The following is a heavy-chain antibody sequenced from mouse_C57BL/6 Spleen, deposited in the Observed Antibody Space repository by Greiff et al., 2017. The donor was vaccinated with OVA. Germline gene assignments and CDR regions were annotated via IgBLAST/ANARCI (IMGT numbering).Heavy chain of an antibody. Sequence: VKLQQPGAELVRPGTSVKLSCKASGYTFTSYWMHWVKQRPGQGLEWIGVIDPSDSYTNYNQKFKGKATLTVDTSSSTAYMQLSSLTSEDSAVYYCANNWDFDYWGQGTTLTVSS. D-gene: IGHD4-1*02. J-gene: IGHJ2*01. CDR2: IDPSDSYT. CDR1: GYTFTSYW. V-gene: IGHV1-59*01. CDR3: ANNWDFDY.